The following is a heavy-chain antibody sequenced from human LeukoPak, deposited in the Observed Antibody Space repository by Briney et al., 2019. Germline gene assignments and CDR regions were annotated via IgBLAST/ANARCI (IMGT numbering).Heavy chain of an antibody. J-gene: IGHJ4*02. Sequence: GGSLRLSCAASGFTFSSYSVNWVRQAPGKRLEWVSSISSSSSYIYYADSVKGRFTISRDNAKNSLYLQMNSLRAEDTAVYYCARGGRGYSGYEVDYWGQGTLVTVSS. CDR3: ARGGRGYSGYEVDY. CDR2: ISSSSSYI. D-gene: IGHD5-12*01. CDR1: GFTFSSYS. V-gene: IGHV3-21*01.